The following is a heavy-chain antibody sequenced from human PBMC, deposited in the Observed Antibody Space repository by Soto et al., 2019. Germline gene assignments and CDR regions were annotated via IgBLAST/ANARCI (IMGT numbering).Heavy chain of an antibody. D-gene: IGHD6-13*01. CDR3: ARFKTAAAGIHYYYYYMDV. CDR1: GFTFSSYW. V-gene: IGHV3-74*01. J-gene: IGHJ6*03. CDR2: INSDGSST. Sequence: GGSLRLSCAASGFTFSSYWMHWVRQAPGKGLVWVSRINSDGSSTSYADSVKGRFTISRDNAKNTLYLQMNSLRAEDTAVYYCARFKTAAAGIHYYYYYMDVWGKGTTVTVSS.